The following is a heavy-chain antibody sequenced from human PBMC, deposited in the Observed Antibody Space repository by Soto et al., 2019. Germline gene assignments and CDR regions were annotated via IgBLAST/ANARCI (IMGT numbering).Heavy chain of an antibody. V-gene: IGHV1-69*13. CDR3: ARVIEYFGLVIQLAY. CDR2: IIPIFGTA. J-gene: IGHJ4*02. Sequence: AVKVCCKASGGTFSSYAISWVRQAPGQGLEWMGGIIPIFGTANYAQKFQGRVTITADESTSTAYMELSSLRSEDTAVYYCARVIEYFGLVIQLAYWGQRSLVIVSS. CDR1: GGTFSSYA. D-gene: IGHD3-3*01.